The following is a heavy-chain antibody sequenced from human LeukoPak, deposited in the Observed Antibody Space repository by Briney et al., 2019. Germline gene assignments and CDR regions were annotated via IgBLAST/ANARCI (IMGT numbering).Heavy chain of an antibody. Sequence: GGSLRLSCAASGFTFDDYAMHWVRQAPGEGLEWVSGISWNSGSIGYADSVKGRFTISRDNAKNSLYLQMNSLRAEDTALYYCAKRTRRGYGYGYVDYWGQGTLVTVSS. CDR2: ISWNSGSI. V-gene: IGHV3-9*01. CDR1: GFTFDDYA. J-gene: IGHJ4*02. CDR3: AKRTRRGYGYGYVDY. D-gene: IGHD5-18*01.